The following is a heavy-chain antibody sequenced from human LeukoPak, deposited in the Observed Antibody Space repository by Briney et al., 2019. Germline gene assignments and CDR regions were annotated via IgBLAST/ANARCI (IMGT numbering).Heavy chain of an antibody. CDR3: ARVGYYDSSGFEFDY. Sequence: ASVKVSCKASGYTFTGYYMHWVRQAPGQGLEWMGCINPNSGVTDYAQKFQGRVTMTRGTSISTAYMELSRLRSDDTAVYYCARVGYYDSSGFEFDYWGQGTLVTVSS. D-gene: IGHD3-22*01. J-gene: IGHJ4*02. CDR2: INPNSGVT. V-gene: IGHV1-2*02. CDR1: GYTFTGYY.